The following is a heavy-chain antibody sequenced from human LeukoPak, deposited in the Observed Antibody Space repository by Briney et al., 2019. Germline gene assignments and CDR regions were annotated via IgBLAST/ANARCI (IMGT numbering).Heavy chain of an antibody. J-gene: IGHJ4*02. Sequence: SETLSLTCTVSGGSISSSSYYWGWIRQPPGKGLEWIGSLYYSGSTYYNPSLKSRVTISVDTSKNQFSLKLSSVTAADTAVYYCARFRGYDGTYYFDYWGQGTLVTVSS. CDR2: LYYSGST. CDR1: GGSISSSSYY. V-gene: IGHV4-39*01. D-gene: IGHD5-12*01. CDR3: ARFRGYDGTYYFDY.